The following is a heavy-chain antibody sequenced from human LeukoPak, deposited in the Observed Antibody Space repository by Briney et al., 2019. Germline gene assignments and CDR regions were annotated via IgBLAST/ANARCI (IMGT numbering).Heavy chain of an antibody. CDR3: ARESAVYDFWSGYTGTADY. CDR1: GYTFTSYA. D-gene: IGHD3-3*01. V-gene: IGHV7-4-1*02. Sequence: ASVKVSCKASGYTFTSYAMNWVRQAPGQGLEWMGWISTNTGNPTYAQGFTGRFVFSLDTSVSTAYLQISSLKAEDTAVYYCARESAVYDFWSGYTGTADYWGQGTLVTVSS. J-gene: IGHJ4*02. CDR2: ISTNTGNP.